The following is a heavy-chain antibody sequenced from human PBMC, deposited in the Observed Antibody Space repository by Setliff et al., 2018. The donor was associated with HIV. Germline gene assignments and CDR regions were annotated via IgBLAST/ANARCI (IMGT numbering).Heavy chain of an antibody. Sequence: LSLTCTVSGDSIDRSNFFWTWIRQHPGKGLEWIGYIYYSGSATYNPSLKSQASISVDTSRNEFSLKLSSVTAADTAVYFCARGGAFCGRDSCYYLDYWGQGNPVTVSA. V-gene: IGHV4-31*01. D-gene: IGHD2-21*02. J-gene: IGHJ4*02. CDR1: GDSIDRSNFF. CDR2: IYYSGSA. CDR3: ARGGAFCGRDSCYYLDY.